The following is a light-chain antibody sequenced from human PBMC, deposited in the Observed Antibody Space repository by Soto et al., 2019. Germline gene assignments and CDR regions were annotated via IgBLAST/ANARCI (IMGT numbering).Light chain of an antibody. J-gene: IGKJ5*01. CDR2: GAS. Sequence: EIVVAQSRSTLSVSGGERGTRCCRASQSVSSNLAWYQQKPGQAPRLLIYGASTRATGIPARFSGSGSGTEFTLTISSLQSEDFATYYCQQHGQWPITFGQGTRLEIK. CDR3: QQHGQWPIT. CDR1: QSVSSN. V-gene: IGKV3-15*01.